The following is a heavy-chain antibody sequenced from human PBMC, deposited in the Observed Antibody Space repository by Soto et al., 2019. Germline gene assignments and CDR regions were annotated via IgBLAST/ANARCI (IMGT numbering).Heavy chain of an antibody. V-gene: IGHV4-31*03. J-gene: IGHJ5*02. CDR1: GGSISSGGYY. Sequence: SETLSLTCTVSGGSISSGGYYWSWIRQHPGKGLEWIGYIYYSGSTYYNPSLKSRVTISVDTSKNQFSLKLSSVTAADTAVYYCAGGYYGSGSYSGWFDPWGQGTLVTVSS. CDR2: IYYSGST. D-gene: IGHD3-10*01. CDR3: AGGYYGSGSYSGWFDP.